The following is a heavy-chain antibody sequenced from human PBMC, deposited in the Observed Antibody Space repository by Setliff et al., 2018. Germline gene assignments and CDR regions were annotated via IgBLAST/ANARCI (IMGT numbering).Heavy chain of an antibody. CDR3: SRPAYSSRWYEIKGFDY. Sequence: GESLTISCKGSGYNFINYWIGWVRQMPGKGLEWMGIIYPSDSDIRYSPSFQGQVTISADKSISTAYLQWSSLKASDTATYYCSRPAYSSRWYEIKGFDYWGQGTLVTVSS. CDR2: IYPSDSDI. D-gene: IGHD6-13*01. CDR1: GYNFINYW. J-gene: IGHJ4*02. V-gene: IGHV5-51*01.